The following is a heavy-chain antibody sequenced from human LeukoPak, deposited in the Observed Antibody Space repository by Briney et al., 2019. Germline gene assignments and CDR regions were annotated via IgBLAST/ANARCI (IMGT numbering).Heavy chain of an antibody. CDR3: ASQISGSQNLDAFDI. Sequence: ASVKVSCKASGYTFTSYDINWVRQAPGQGLEWMGGIIPIFGTANYAQKFQGRVTITADESTSTAYMELSSLRSEDTAGYYCASQISGSQNLDAFDIWGQGTMVTVSS. CDR1: GYTFTSYD. CDR2: IIPIFGTA. J-gene: IGHJ3*02. D-gene: IGHD3-10*01. V-gene: IGHV1-69*13.